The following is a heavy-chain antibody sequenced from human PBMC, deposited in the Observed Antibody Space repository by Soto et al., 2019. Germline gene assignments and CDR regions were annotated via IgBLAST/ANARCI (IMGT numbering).Heavy chain of an antibody. Sequence: GGSLRLSCSASGFTFSSYAMHWVRQAPGKGLEYVSAISSNGGSTYYADSVKGRFTISRDNSKNTLYLQMSSLRAEDTAVYYSVRTQFGFGELLYNPYYGMDVWGQGTTVTVSS. D-gene: IGHD3-10*01. J-gene: IGHJ6*02. CDR2: ISSNGGST. V-gene: IGHV3-64D*08. CDR1: GFTFSSYA. CDR3: VRTQFGFGELLYNPYYGMDV.